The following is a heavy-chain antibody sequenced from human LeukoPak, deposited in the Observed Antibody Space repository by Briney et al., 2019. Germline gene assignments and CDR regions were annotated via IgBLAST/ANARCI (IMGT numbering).Heavy chain of an antibody. CDR3: STGSGHAFDI. Sequence: GGSLRLSCAASGFTFSSYLMHWVRQVPGKGLVWVSRINSDGSSTSYADSVKGRFTISRDNAKNTLYVQMNSLRAEDTAVYYRSTGSGHAFDIWGRGKMVTVSS. V-gene: IGHV3-74*01. CDR1: GFTFSSYL. D-gene: IGHD3-10*01. CDR2: INSDGSST. J-gene: IGHJ3*02.